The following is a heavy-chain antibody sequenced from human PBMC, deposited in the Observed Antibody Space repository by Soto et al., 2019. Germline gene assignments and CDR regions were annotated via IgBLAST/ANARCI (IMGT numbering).Heavy chain of an antibody. CDR3: ARAMVRGVTKRKNYYFDY. V-gene: IGHV1-3*01. D-gene: IGHD3-10*01. CDR1: GYTFTSYA. Sequence: QVQLVQSGAEVKKPGASVKVSCKASGYTFTSYAMHWVRQAPGQRLEWMGWINAGNGNTKYSQKFQGRVTITRDTSASTAYMELSSLRSEDTAVYYCARAMVRGVTKRKNYYFDYWGQGTLVTVSS. CDR2: INAGNGNT. J-gene: IGHJ4*02.